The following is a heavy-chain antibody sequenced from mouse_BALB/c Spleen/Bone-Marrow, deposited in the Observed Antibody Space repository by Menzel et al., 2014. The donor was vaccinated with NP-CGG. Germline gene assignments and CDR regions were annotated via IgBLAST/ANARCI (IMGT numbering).Heavy chain of an antibody. Sequence: LQQSGSELVRPGASVKLSCKASGYTFTSYWMHWVKQRPGQGLEWIGNIYPGSGSTNYDEKFKSKATLTVDTSSSTAYMQLSSLTSEDSAVYYCPRSTATFAYWGQGTLVTVSA. CDR1: GYTFTSYW. CDR2: IYPGSGST. CDR3: PRSTATFAY. D-gene: IGHD1-2*01. J-gene: IGHJ3*01. V-gene: IGHV1S22*01.